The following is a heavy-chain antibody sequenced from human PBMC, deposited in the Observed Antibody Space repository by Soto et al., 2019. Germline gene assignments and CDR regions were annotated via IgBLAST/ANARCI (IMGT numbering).Heavy chain of an antibody. D-gene: IGHD2-8*02. V-gene: IGHV4-39*01. Sequence: SETLSLTCTASGGSISSSSYYWGWIRQPPGKGLEWIGSIYYSGSTYYNPSLKSRVTISVDTSKNQFSLKLSSVTAADTAVYYCARLTDQEIDYWGQGTLVTVSS. CDR1: GGSISSSSYY. CDR2: IYYSGST. J-gene: IGHJ4*02. CDR3: ARLTDQEIDY.